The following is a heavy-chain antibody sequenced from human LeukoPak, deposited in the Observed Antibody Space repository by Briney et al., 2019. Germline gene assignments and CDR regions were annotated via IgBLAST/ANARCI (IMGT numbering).Heavy chain of an antibody. CDR3: ARDRIAVAGTRGYNWFDP. V-gene: IGHV4-61*02. Sequence: SQTLSLTCTVSGGSISSGSYYWNWIRQPAGKGLEWIGRIYTSGSTNYNPSLKSRATISVDTSKNQFSLKLSSVTAADTAVYYCARDRIAVAGTRGYNWFDPWGQGTLVTVSS. CDR2: IYTSGST. D-gene: IGHD6-19*01. J-gene: IGHJ5*02. CDR1: GGSISSGSYY.